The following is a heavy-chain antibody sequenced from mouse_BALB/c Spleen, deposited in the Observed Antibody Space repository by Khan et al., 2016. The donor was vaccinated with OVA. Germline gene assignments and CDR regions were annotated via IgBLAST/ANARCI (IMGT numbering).Heavy chain of an antibody. CDR2: ISSLAYNF. Sequence: EVELVESGGGLVQPGGSRQLSCVAFGFTFSDYGMAWIRQGPGKGPEWIRFISSLAYNFYYADTVTGRFITSRENAKNTLYLEMNSLGSKATAMCSSARCGTGGVSDWGQGALDTV. J-gene: IGHJ3*01. CDR3: ARCGTGGVSD. CDR1: GFTFSDYG. D-gene: IGHD3-3*01. V-gene: IGHV5-15*02.